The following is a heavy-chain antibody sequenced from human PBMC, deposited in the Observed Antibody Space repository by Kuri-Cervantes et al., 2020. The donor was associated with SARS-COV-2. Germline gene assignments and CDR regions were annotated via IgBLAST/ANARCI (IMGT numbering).Heavy chain of an antibody. D-gene: IGHD3-22*01. CDR2: INPGAAGNT. V-gene: IGHV1-46*01. J-gene: IGHJ3*02. CDR1: GYSFINYY. Sequence: ASVKVSCKASGYSFINYYVHWVRQAPGQGLEWVGVINPGAAGNTNYAQRFQGRVTMTRDTSTSTVYMELSSLKSEDTAVYYCARGGRDSSGGEAFDIWGQGTMVTVSS. CDR3: ARGGRDSSGGEAFDI.